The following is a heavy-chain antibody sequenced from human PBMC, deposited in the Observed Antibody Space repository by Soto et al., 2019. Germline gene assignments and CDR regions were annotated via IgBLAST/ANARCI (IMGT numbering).Heavy chain of an antibody. V-gene: IGHV4-59*01. D-gene: IGHD3-3*01. J-gene: IGHJ4*02. CDR1: GGSIGSYY. CDR2: IXYSGRX. CDR3: ARTPRGNLRFFAY. Sequence: PSXTRSLTCTVSGGSIGSYYWSWIRQPPGXGLEWIGYIXYSGRXNSNHSLKSRVXISVDTSXXHFSLKLSYVTAEDTAVYYCARTPRGNLRFFAYWGKGTLVTVYS.